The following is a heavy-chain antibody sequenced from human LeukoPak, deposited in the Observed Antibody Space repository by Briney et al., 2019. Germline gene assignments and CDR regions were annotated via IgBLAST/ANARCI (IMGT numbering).Heavy chain of an antibody. V-gene: IGHV4-38-2*02. CDR3: ARGSDLHAFDI. Sequence: SETLSLTCTVSGYSISSGYYWGWIRQPPGKGLEWIGSIYHSGSTYYNPSLKSRVTISVDTSKNQFSLKLSSVTAADTAVYYCARGSDLHAFDIWGQGTMVTVSS. CDR2: IYHSGST. J-gene: IGHJ3*02. CDR1: GYSISSGYY. D-gene: IGHD3-3*01.